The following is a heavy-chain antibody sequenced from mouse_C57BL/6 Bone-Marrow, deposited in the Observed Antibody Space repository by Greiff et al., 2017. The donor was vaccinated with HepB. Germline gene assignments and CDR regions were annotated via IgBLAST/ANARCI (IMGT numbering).Heavy chain of an antibody. V-gene: IGHV5-2*01. Sequence: EVNVVESGGGLVQPGESLKLSCESNEYEFPSHDMSWVRKTPEKRLELVAAINSDGGSTYYPDTMERRFIISRDNTKKTLYLQMSSLRSEDTALYYCARHGDYGSSYYAMDYWGQGTSVTVSS. D-gene: IGHD2-4*01. CDR1: EYEFPSHD. J-gene: IGHJ4*01. CDR3: ARHGDYGSSYYAMDY. CDR2: INSDGGST.